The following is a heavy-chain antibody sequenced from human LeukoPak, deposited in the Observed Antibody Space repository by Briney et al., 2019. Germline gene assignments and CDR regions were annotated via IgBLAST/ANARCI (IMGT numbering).Heavy chain of an antibody. Sequence: GGSLRLSCAASGFTFSSYAMSWVRQAPGKGLEWVSAISGSGGSTYYADFVKGRFTISRDNGKNTLYLQMNSPRAEDTAVYYCGSSEDGYIDYWGQGTLVTVSS. CDR3: GSSEDGYIDY. J-gene: IGHJ4*02. D-gene: IGHD2-15*01. V-gene: IGHV3-23*01. CDR1: GFTFSSYA. CDR2: ISGSGGST.